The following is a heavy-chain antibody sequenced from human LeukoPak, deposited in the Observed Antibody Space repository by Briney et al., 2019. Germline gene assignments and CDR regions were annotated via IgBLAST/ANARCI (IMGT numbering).Heavy chain of an antibody. Sequence: SGRSLRLSCAASGFTFSSYAMPWVRQAPGKGLEWVAVISYDGSNKYYADSVKGRFTISRDNSKNTLYLQMNSLRAEDTAVYYCARDMGATIILSAFDIWGQGTMVTVSS. CDR2: ISYDGSNK. D-gene: IGHD5-24*01. CDR1: GFTFSSYA. CDR3: ARDMGATIILSAFDI. J-gene: IGHJ3*02. V-gene: IGHV3-30-3*01.